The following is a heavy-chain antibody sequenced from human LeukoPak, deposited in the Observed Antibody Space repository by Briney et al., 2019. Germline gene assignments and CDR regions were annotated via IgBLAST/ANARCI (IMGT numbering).Heavy chain of an antibody. CDR2: IYTSGST. CDR3: ARDEIAVAGRV. Sequence: PSQTLSLTCTVSGGSISSGSYYWSWIRQPAGKGLEWIGRIYTSGSTNYNPSLKSRVTISVDTSKNQFSLKLSSVTAADTAVYYCARDEIAVAGRVWGQGTLVTVSS. V-gene: IGHV4-61*02. D-gene: IGHD6-19*01. CDR1: GGSISSGSYY. J-gene: IGHJ4*02.